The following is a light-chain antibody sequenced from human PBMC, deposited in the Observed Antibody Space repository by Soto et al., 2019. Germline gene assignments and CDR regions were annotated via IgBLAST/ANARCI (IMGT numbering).Light chain of an antibody. CDR1: QSVSSN. CDR2: GAS. CDR3: QQYNNWLT. Sequence: EIVMTQSPATLSVSPGERATLSCRASQSVSSNLAWYQQKPGQAPRLLIYGASTRATGIPARFSGSGSGTYFPLTISSLQSEYFAVYYCQQYNNWLTFGQGTRLEIK. J-gene: IGKJ5*01. V-gene: IGKV3-15*01.